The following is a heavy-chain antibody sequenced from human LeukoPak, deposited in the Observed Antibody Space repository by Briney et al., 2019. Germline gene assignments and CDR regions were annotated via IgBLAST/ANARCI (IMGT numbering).Heavy chain of an antibody. CDR3: TKGDDYGANTRLPKYNWFDP. Sequence: GGSLRLSCAASGFTFSGCAMHWVRQAPGKGLEWVAFIRYDGNNKNYADSVKGRFTVSRYNSKDTLFLQMNSLRPEDTAVYYCTKGDDYGANTRLPKYNWFDPWGQGTLVTVSS. J-gene: IGHJ5*02. CDR2: IRYDGNNK. D-gene: IGHD4-23*01. V-gene: IGHV3-30*02. CDR1: GFTFSGCA.